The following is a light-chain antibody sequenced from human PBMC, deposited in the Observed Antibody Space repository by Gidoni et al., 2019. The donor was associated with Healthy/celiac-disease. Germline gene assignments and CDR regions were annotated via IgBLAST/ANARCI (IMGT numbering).Light chain of an antibody. V-gene: IGKV3-11*01. CDR1: QSVSSY. J-gene: IGKJ5*01. CDR2: DAS. Sequence: DIVLTQSPATLSLSPGERATLSCRASQSVSSYLAWYQQKPCQAPRLLIYDASNRATGIPARFSGSGSGTDFTLTISSLEPEDFAVYYCQQRSNWPSFGQGTRLEIK. CDR3: QQRSNWPS.